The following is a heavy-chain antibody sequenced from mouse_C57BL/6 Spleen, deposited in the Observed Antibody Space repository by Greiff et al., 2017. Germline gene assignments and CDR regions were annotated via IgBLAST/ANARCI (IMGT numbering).Heavy chain of an antibody. J-gene: IGHJ3*01. CDR1: GYAFSSSW. CDR2: IYPGDGDT. V-gene: IGHV1-82*01. D-gene: IGHD4-1*01. CDR3: ARATGWFAY. Sequence: QVQLQQSGPELVKPGASVKISCKASGYAFSSSWMNWVKQRPGKGLEWIGRIYPGDGDTNYNGKFKGKATLTADKSSSTAYMQLSSLTSEDSAVYFCARATGWFAYWGQGTLVTVYA.